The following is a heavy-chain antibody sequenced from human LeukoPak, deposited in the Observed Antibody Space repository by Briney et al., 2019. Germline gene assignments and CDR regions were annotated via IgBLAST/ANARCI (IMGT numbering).Heavy chain of an antibody. J-gene: IGHJ6*04. CDR1: GYTFTGYY. D-gene: IGHD2-8*01. Sequence: AXVKVSXXASGYTFTGYYMHWVRQAPGQGLEWMGWINPNSGDTDYAQKFQGRVTMTRDTSINTAYMEVRRLTSDDTDDYYCGRXXXXXXXGVCFTKHYMDVWGKGTTVTVSS. CDR3: GRXXXXXXXGVCFTKHYMDV. V-gene: IGHV1-2*02. CDR2: INPNSGDT.